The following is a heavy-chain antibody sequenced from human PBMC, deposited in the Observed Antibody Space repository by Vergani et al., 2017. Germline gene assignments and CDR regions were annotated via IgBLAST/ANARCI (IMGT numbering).Heavy chain of an antibody. D-gene: IGHD5-18*01. J-gene: IGHJ4*02. Sequence: QVQLQQWGAGLLKPSETLSLTCAVYGGSFSGYYWSWIRQPPGKGLEWIGEINHSGSTNYNPSLKSRVTISVDTSKYQFSLKLSSVTAADTAVYYCARHAGAYTAMVYYWGQGTLVTVSS. CDR2: INHSGST. CDR1: GGSFSGYY. V-gene: IGHV4-34*01. CDR3: ARHAGAYTAMVYY.